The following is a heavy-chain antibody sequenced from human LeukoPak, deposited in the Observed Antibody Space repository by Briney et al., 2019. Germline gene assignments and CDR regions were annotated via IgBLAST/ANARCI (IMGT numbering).Heavy chain of an antibody. Sequence: GGSLRLSCAASGFTFSSYAMSWVRQAPGKGLEWVSAISGSGGSTYYADSVKGRFTISRDNSKNTLYLQMNSLRAEDTAVYYCAKENLLWCSSTSCYPDYWGQGTLVTVSS. D-gene: IGHD2-2*01. J-gene: IGHJ4*02. V-gene: IGHV3-23*01. CDR1: GFTFSSYA. CDR2: ISGSGGST. CDR3: AKENLLWCSSTSCYPDY.